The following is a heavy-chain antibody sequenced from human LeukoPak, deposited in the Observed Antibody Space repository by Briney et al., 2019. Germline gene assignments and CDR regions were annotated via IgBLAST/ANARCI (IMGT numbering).Heavy chain of an antibody. J-gene: IGHJ4*02. CDR1: GFTFSTYN. CDR3: ARGAYEFDY. Sequence: QPGGSLRLSCAASGFTFSTYNMNWVRQAPGKGLEWVSYISSSSGTLYYADSVRGRFTISRDNAKSSLYLQMNSLRDEDTAVYYCARGAYEFDYWGQGTLVTVSS. V-gene: IGHV3-48*02. CDR2: ISSSSGTL. D-gene: IGHD2-21*01.